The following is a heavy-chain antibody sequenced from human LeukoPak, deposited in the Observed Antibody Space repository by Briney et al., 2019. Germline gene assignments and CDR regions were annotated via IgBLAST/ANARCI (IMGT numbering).Heavy chain of an antibody. V-gene: IGHV4-59*01. D-gene: IGHD3-22*01. CDR2: IYYSGST. Sequence: SETLSLTCAVYGGSFSGYYWSWIRQPPGKGLEWIGYIYYSGSTNYNPSLKSRVTISVDTSKNQFSLKLSSVTAADTAVYYCARGKYYYDSSGRGYYYYYMDVWGKGTTVTISS. CDR3: ARGKYYYDSSGRGYYYYYMDV. J-gene: IGHJ6*03. CDR1: GGSFSGYY.